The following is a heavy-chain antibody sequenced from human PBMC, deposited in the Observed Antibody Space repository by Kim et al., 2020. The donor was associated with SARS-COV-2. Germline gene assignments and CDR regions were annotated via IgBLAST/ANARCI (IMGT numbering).Heavy chain of an antibody. V-gene: IGHV3-23*01. CDR3: AKDRVPAASYYMDV. D-gene: IGHD2-2*01. Sequence: ADSVTGRFTIARDNPKNTLYLQMNSLRAEDTAVYYCAKDRVPAASYYMDVWGKGTTVTVSS. J-gene: IGHJ6*03.